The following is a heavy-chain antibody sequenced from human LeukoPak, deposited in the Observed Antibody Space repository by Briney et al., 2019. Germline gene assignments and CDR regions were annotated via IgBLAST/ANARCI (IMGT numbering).Heavy chain of an antibody. CDR1: GFSFGGYA. CDR2: ITYNGAAT. J-gene: IGHJ4*02. V-gene: IGHV3-23*01. D-gene: IGHD3-9*01. Sequence: GGSLRLSCAASGFSFGGYAMTWVRQAPGKGLEWVSSITYNGAATYYLDSVKAQFTISRDNSRSTLYLQMDSLTAGDTALYYCAKDGLYFDGSTHIYYFDSWGQGTLVAVSS. CDR3: AKDGLYFDGSTHIYYFDS.